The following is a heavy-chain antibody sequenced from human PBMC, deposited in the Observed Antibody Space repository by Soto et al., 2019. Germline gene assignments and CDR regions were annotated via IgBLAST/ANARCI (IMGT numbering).Heavy chain of an antibody. CDR2: IYYSGST. D-gene: IGHD3-3*01. CDR1: GGSISSYY. V-gene: IGHV4-59*01. Sequence: PSETLSLTCTVSGGSISSYYWSWIRQPPGKGLEWIGYIYYSGSTNYNPSLKSRVTISVDTSKNQFSLKLSSVTAADTAVYYCARTYYVFWSGKMGYYYYYMDVWGKGTTVTVSS. CDR3: ARTYYVFWSGKMGYYYYYMDV. J-gene: IGHJ6*03.